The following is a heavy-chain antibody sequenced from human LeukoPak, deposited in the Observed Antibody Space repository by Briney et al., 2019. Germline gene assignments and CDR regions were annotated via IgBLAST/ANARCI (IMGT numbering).Heavy chain of an antibody. CDR1: GFTFTNAW. J-gene: IGHJ4*02. Sequence: GGSLRLSCVDSGFTFTNAWMSWIRQAPGKGLEWIGRIKSKTGGETTNYAEPVRGRFTISRDDSKSAVYLQMNSLKIEDTAVYYCTTDLGTYYHGSQRLIPIDYWGQGTLVTVSS. V-gene: IGHV3-15*01. CDR3: TTDLGTYYHGSQRLIPIDY. D-gene: IGHD3-10*01. CDR2: IKSKTGGETT.